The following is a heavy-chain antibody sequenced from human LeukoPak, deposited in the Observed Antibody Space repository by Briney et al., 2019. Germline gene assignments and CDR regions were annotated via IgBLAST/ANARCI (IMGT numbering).Heavy chain of an antibody. CDR2: IRYDGSNK. CDR1: GFTFSSYG. CDR3: AGRLTGSYFDY. D-gene: IGHD3-9*01. Sequence: GGSLRLSCAASGFTFSSYGMLWVRQAPGKGLEWVAFIRYDGSNKYYADSVKGRFTISRDNSKNTLYLQMNSLRAEDTAVYYCAGRLTGSYFDYWGQGTLVTVSS. V-gene: IGHV3-30*02. J-gene: IGHJ4*02.